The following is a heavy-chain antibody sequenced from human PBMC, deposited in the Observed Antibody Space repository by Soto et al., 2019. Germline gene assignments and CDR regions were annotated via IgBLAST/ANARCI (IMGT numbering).Heavy chain of an antibody. J-gene: IGHJ3*02. Sequence: ASVKVSCKASGYTFTGYYMHWVRQAPGQGLEWMGWINPNSGGTNYAQKFQGWVTMTRDTSISTAYMELSRLRSDDTAVYYCAREKKGDSSPDFDAFDIWGQGTMVTV. CDR2: INPNSGGT. CDR3: AREKKGDSSPDFDAFDI. D-gene: IGHD6-13*01. V-gene: IGHV1-2*04. CDR1: GYTFTGYY.